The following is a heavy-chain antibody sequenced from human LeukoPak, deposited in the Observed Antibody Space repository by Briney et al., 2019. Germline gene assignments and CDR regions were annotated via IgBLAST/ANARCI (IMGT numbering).Heavy chain of an antibody. J-gene: IGHJ4*02. Sequence: GGAPKDSRKGSWYSFSRYWVGWGAPMPGGRLGWMGIIYPGDSDTRYSPSFQGQVTISADKSISTAYLQWSSLKASDTAMYYYARSGSSGLFDYWGQGTLVTVSS. CDR3: ARSGSSGLFDY. V-gene: IGHV5-51*01. CDR2: IYPGDSDT. CDR1: WYSFSRYW. D-gene: IGHD3-22*01.